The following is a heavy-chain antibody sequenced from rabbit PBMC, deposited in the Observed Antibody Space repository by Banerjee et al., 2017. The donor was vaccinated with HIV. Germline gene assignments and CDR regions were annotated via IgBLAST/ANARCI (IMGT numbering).Heavy chain of an antibody. V-gene: IGHV1S45*01. CDR2: IYAGSSGST. CDR1: GFSFSSSYW. CDR3: ARGGTYFTL. Sequence: QEQLEESGGDLVKPEGSLTLTCTASGFSFSSSYWICWVRQAPGKGLEWIACIYAGSSGSTWYASWAKGRFTISKSTSLNTVTLQMTSLTAADTATYFCARGGTYFTLWGPGTLVTVS. D-gene: IGHD7-1*01. J-gene: IGHJ4*01.